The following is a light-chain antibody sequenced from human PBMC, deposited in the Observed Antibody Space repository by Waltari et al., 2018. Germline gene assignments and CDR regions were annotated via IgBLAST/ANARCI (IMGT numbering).Light chain of an antibody. J-gene: IGLJ2*01. CDR1: RLGSKY. CDR3: QAWDSSNVV. V-gene: IGLV3-1*01. CDR2: QDY. Sequence: SYDLSQPPSVSVSPGQTASITCSGERLGSKYVCWYQQKSRQSPVRVMYQDYKRPSGIPERFSGSNSRNIATLTITGTQPMDEADYYCQAWDSSNVVFGGGTKLTVL.